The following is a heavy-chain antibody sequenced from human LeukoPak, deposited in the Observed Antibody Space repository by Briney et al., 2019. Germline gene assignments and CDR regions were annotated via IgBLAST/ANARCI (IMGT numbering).Heavy chain of an antibody. V-gene: IGHV3-11*01. J-gene: IGHJ4*02. CDR1: GFTFSDYY. Sequence: GGSLRLSCAASGFTFSDYYMGWVRQAPGKGLEWVSYIDMSGTTIYYADSVKGRFTISRDNAKNSLFLQINSLRAEDTAVYYCAKDILAAGLFFDYWGQGALVTVSS. CDR2: IDMSGTTI. D-gene: IGHD6-13*01. CDR3: AKDILAAGLFFDY.